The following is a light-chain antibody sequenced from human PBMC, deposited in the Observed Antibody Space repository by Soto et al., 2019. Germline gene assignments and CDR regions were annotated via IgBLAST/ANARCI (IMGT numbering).Light chain of an antibody. Sequence: DIQMTQSPSSLSASVGDRVTITCRASQIINKYLNWYQQKPGKAPKLLIYAASNLESGLPSRFSGGGSGKDFIPPISSLQPEDFATYYCQQSSSTPPTFGQGTKVEIK. J-gene: IGKJ1*01. CDR1: QIINKY. CDR3: QQSSSTPPT. CDR2: AAS. V-gene: IGKV1-39*01.